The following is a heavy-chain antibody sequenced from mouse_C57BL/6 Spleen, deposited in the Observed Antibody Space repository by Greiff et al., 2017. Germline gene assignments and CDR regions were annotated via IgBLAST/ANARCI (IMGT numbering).Heavy chain of an antibody. Sequence: VQLQQSGPVLVKPGASVKMSCKASGYTFTDYYMNWVKQSHGKSLEWIGVINPYNGGTSYNQKFKGKATLTVDKSSSTAYMELNSLTSEDSAVYYCARDYYGSSPQLDYWGQGTTLTVSS. CDR3: ARDYYGSSPQLDY. D-gene: IGHD1-1*01. V-gene: IGHV1-19*01. CDR1: GYTFTDYY. J-gene: IGHJ2*01. CDR2: INPYNGGT.